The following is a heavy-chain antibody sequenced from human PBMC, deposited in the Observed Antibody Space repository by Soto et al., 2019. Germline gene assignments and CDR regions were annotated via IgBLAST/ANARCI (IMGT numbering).Heavy chain of an antibody. D-gene: IGHD1-20*01. J-gene: IGHJ4*02. CDR1: GYSFTAYY. CDR3: ARGNNWNTLDY. Sequence: QVQLVQSGAEVKKPGASVKVSCRASGYSFTAYYMYWVRQAPGQGLEWMGWINPNSGGTNYAQNFQGRITMTRETSISTAYLELSRLRSDDTAVYYCARGNNWNTLDYWGQGTLVTVST. CDR2: INPNSGGT. V-gene: IGHV1-2*02.